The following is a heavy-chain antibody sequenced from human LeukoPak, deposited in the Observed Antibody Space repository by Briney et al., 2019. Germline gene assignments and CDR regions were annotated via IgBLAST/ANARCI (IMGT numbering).Heavy chain of an antibody. Sequence: KPSETLSLTCAVYGGSISSGDYYWSWIRQPPGKGLEWIGYIYYSGSTYYNPSLKSRVTISVDTSKNQFSLKLSSVTAADTAVYYCARGAYYYENDAFDIWGQGTMVTVSS. V-gene: IGHV4-30-4*01. CDR3: ARGAYYYENDAFDI. CDR1: GGSISSGDYY. CDR2: IYYSGST. J-gene: IGHJ3*02. D-gene: IGHD3-22*01.